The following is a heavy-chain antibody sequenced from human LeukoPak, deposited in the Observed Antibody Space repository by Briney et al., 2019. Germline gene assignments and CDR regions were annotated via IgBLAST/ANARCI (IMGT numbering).Heavy chain of an antibody. CDR3: ARRRYYDSTGYNPTFYFDY. J-gene: IGHJ4*02. D-gene: IGHD3-22*01. CDR1: GDSIICNY. CDR2: IYNTGDT. Sequence: PSETLSLTCTVSGDSIICNYWSWIRQPPGKTLEWIGYIYNTGDTTYNTSLESRLTMSLDMSNKQFSLRLTSVTAADTAVYYCARRRYYDSTGYNPTFYFDYWGQGILVTVSS. V-gene: IGHV4-59*01.